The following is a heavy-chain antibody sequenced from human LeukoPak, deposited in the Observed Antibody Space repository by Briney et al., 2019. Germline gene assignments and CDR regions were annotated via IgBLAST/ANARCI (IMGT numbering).Heavy chain of an antibody. V-gene: IGHV3-21*04. J-gene: IGHJ3*02. D-gene: IGHD3-10*01. Sequence: GGSLRLSCAASGFTFSSYSMNWVRQAPGKGLEWVSSISSSSSYIYYADSVKGRFTISRDNAKNSLYLQMNSLRAEDTALYHCARELWFGELYAFDIWGQGTMVTVSS. CDR3: ARELWFGELYAFDI. CDR2: ISSSSSYI. CDR1: GFTFSSYS.